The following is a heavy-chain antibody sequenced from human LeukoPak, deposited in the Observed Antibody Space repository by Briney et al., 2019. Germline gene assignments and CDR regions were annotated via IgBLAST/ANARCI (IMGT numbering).Heavy chain of an antibody. Sequence: SETLSLTCTVSGGSISSSSYYWGWIRQPPGKGLEWIGSISYSGSTYYNPSLKSRVTISVGTSKNQFSLTLRSVTAADTAVYYCARLQLLWFGELPEGDFWGQGSLVTVSS. CDR2: ISYSGST. J-gene: IGHJ4*02. CDR3: ARLQLLWFGELPEGDF. D-gene: IGHD3-10*01. V-gene: IGHV4-39*01. CDR1: GGSISSSSYY.